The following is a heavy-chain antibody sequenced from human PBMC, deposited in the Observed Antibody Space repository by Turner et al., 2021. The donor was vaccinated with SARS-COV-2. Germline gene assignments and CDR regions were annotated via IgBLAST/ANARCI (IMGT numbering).Heavy chain of an antibody. CDR3: TTDPGQLVRGVILDY. D-gene: IGHD3-10*01. J-gene: IGHJ4*02. Sequence: EVQLVESGGGLLKPGGSLRLSCVASGFPFTNAWMSWVRQGPGKGLECVGRIKSKTDGGTIDYAAPVKGRFTISRDDSKNTLYLQMNSLKTEDTAVYYCTTDPGQLVRGVILDYWGQGTLVTVSS. CDR2: IKSKTDGGTI. V-gene: IGHV3-15*01. CDR1: GFPFTNAW.